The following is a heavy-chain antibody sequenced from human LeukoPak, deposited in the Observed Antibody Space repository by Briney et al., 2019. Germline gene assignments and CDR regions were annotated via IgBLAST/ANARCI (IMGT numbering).Heavy chain of an antibody. CDR3: AGHSSSSDGWFDP. Sequence: GASVKVSCKASGITVTDYFIHWVRQAPGQGLEWMGWINPHNGGTNYVQKFRGRVTMTRGTSINTVYMELTRLTSDDTAIYYCAGHSSSSDGWFDPWGQGTLVTVSS. CDR1: GITVTDYF. D-gene: IGHD6-6*01. V-gene: IGHV1-2*02. CDR2: INPHNGGT. J-gene: IGHJ5*02.